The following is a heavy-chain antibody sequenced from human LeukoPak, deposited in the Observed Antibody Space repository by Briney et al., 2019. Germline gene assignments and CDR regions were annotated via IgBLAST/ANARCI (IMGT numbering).Heavy chain of an antibody. Sequence: SETLSLTCTVSGGSISTYYWSWIRQPPGKGLEWIGYIHYSGNTNYNPSLKSRVTISVDTSKNQFSLKLSSVTAADTAVYYRARDREHDYGDYVFDYWGQGTLVTVSS. D-gene: IGHD4-17*01. CDR2: IHYSGNT. CDR3: ARDREHDYGDYVFDY. CDR1: GGSISTYY. V-gene: IGHV4-59*01. J-gene: IGHJ4*02.